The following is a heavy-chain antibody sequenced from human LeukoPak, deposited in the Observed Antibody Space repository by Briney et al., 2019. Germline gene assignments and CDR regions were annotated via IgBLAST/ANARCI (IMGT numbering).Heavy chain of an antibody. CDR3: ARVGNSSSWYYFDY. CDR2: INHSGST. V-gene: IGHV4-34*01. D-gene: IGHD6-13*01. CDR1: GGSFSGYY. Sequence: SETLSLTCAVYGGSFSGYYWSWIRQPPGKGLEWIGEINHSGSTNYNPSLKSRVTTSVDTSKNQFSLKLSSVTAADTAVYYCARVGNSSSWYYFDYWGQGTLVTVSS. J-gene: IGHJ4*02.